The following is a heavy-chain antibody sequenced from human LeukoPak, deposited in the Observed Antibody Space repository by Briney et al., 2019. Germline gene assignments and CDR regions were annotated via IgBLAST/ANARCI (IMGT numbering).Heavy chain of an antibody. Sequence: ETLSLTCTVSGGSISSYYWSWIRQPPGKGLEGIGYIYYSGSTNYNPSLKSRGTISVDTSNNHFSLKLSSVTAADTAVYYCAREALYDSSRYLGYYFDYWGQGTLVTVSS. CDR1: GGSISSYY. D-gene: IGHD3-22*01. V-gene: IGHV4-59*01. CDR3: AREALYDSSRYLGYYFDY. J-gene: IGHJ4*02. CDR2: IYYSGST.